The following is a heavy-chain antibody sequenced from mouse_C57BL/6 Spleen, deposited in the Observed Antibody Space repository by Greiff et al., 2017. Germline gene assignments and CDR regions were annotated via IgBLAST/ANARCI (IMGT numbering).Heavy chain of an antibody. D-gene: IGHD1-1*01. J-gene: IGHJ2*01. V-gene: IGHV1-80*01. CDR3: AREYYYCDSSPDY. CDR2: IYPGDGDT. Sequence: QVQLQQSGAELVRPGASVTLSCKASGYAFTSYWMNWVKQRPGKGLVWIGQIYPGDGDTTYNGKFKGKATLTADKSSSTAYMQLSCMTSDDSAVYVCAREYYYCDSSPDYWGQGTTLTVSS. CDR1: GYAFTSYW.